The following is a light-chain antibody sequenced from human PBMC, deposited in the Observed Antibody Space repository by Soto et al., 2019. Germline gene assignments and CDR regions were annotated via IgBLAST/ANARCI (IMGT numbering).Light chain of an antibody. CDR1: QSVFYSSNNKNS. Sequence: DILLTPSPYSLSVSLGARATINCKSSQSVFYSSNNKNSLAWYQQKAGQPPKLLIYWASTRESGVPDRFSGSGSGTDFTLTISNLQADDVAIYYCQQYYSAPPWTFGQGTKVDIK. V-gene: IGKV4-1*01. CDR2: WAS. J-gene: IGKJ1*01. CDR3: QQYYSAPPWT.